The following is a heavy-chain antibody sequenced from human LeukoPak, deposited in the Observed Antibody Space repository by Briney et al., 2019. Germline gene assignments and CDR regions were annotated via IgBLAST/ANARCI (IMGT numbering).Heavy chain of an antibody. V-gene: IGHV3-23*01. CDR1: GFTFSSYA. CDR3: AKAMEIVVVPAAMVDY. CDR2: ISGSGGST. J-gene: IGHJ4*02. D-gene: IGHD2-2*03. Sequence: GGSLRLSCAASGFTFSSYAMSWVRQAPGKGLEWVSAISGSGGSTYYADSVKGRFTISRDNSKNTLYLRMNSLRAEDTAVYYCAKAMEIVVVPAAMVDYWGQGTLVTVSS.